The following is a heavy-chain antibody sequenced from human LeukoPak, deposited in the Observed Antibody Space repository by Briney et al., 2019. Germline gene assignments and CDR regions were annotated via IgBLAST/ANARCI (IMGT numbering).Heavy chain of an antibody. CDR1: GFTFGSYW. J-gene: IGHJ4*02. Sequence: GGSLRLSCAASGFTFGSYWMSWVRQAPGKGLEWVANIKQDGSEKYYVDSVKGRFTISRDNAKNSLYLQMNSLRAEDTAVYYCARDGYCSGRNCFRKNDYWGQVTLVTVSA. V-gene: IGHV3-7*01. D-gene: IGHD2-15*01. CDR3: ARDGYCSGRNCFRKNDY. CDR2: IKQDGSEK.